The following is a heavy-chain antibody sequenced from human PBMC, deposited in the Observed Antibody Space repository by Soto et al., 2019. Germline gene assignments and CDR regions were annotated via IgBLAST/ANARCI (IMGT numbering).Heavy chain of an antibody. D-gene: IGHD3-10*01. CDR1: GFTFNNYA. V-gene: IGHV3-23*01. J-gene: IGHJ4*02. CDR3: AKGRGGSGSLTPRVDF. Sequence: EVQLLESGGGLVQPGGSLRLSCAASGFTFNNYAMTWVRQAPGKGLEWVSAISGGGDTTSYADSVKGRFRVSRDGSKNTLYLQMSSLRAEDTALYYCAKGRGGSGSLTPRVDFWGQGTLVTVSS. CDR2: ISGGGDTT.